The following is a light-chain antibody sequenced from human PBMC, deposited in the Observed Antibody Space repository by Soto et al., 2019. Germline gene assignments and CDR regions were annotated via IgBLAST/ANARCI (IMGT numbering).Light chain of an antibody. V-gene: IGKV3-15*01. CDR2: GVS. CDR3: QQYNHWPRGYT. J-gene: IGKJ2*01. CDR1: QSVRDD. Sequence: EIVLTQSPATLSVSPGERATLSCRADQSVRDDLAWYRQKPGQAPRLLFYGVSTRATGIPVRFSASGSGTEFTLTISSLPSEDFAVYYCQQYNHWPRGYTFGQGTKLEIK.